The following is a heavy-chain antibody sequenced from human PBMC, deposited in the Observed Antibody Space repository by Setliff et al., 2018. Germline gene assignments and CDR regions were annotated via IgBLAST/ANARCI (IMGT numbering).Heavy chain of an antibody. V-gene: IGHV4-59*01. J-gene: IGHJ6*02. D-gene: IGHD3-3*01. CDR3: ARLSWNGLRYFGLDV. CDR1: GGSISPYF. Sequence: TSETLSLTCTVSGGSISPYFWSWVRQPPGKGLEWIGYVYHNGNTNFNPSLKSRVTMSVDTSKNQFALHLKSVTAADTAVYYCARLSWNGLRYFGLDVWGQGTTVTV. CDR2: VYHNGNT.